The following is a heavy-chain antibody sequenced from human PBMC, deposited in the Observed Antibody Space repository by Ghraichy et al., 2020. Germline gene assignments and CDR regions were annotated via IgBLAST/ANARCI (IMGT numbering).Heavy chain of an antibody. J-gene: IGHJ4*02. CDR3: ARGGGGRIDY. V-gene: IGHV4-59*01. CDR1: GGSISSYY. CDR2: IYYSGST. D-gene: IGHD4-23*01. Sequence: SETLSLTCTVYGGSISSYYWSWIRQPPGKGLEWIGYIYYSGSTNYNPSLKSRVTISVDTSKNQFSLKLSSVTAADTAVYYCARGGGGRIDYWGQGTLVTVSS.